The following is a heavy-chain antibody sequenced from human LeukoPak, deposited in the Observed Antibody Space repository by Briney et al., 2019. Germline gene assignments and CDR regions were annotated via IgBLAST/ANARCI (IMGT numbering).Heavy chain of an antibody. D-gene: IGHD7-27*01. CDR2: ISSSGSTI. Sequence: RGSLRLSCAAPGFTFSTVEMIWGRQAPGKGLEWVSYISSSGSTIYYADSVKGRFTISRDNAKNSLYVQMNSLSAEDTAVYYCARLGLSAGFVGDYWGQGTLVTVSS. V-gene: IGHV3-48*03. J-gene: IGHJ4*02. CDR1: GFTFSTVE. CDR3: ARLGLSAGFVGDY.